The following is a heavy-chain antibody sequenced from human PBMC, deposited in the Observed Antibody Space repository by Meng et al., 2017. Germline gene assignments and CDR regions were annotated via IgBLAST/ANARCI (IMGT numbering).Heavy chain of an antibody. CDR3: ARALEWLVPNYYFDY. V-gene: IGHV1-18*01. D-gene: IGHD6-19*01. J-gene: IGHJ4*02. Sequence: ASVKVSCKASGYTFTSHGISWVRQAPGQGLEWMGWISAYNGNTNYAQKLQGRVTMTTDTSTSTAYMELRSLRSDDTAVYYCARALEWLVPNYYFDYWGQGTLVTVSS. CDR1: GYTFTSHG. CDR2: ISAYNGNT.